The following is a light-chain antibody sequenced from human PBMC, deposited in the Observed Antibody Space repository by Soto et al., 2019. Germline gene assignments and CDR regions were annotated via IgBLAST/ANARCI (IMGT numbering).Light chain of an antibody. V-gene: IGKV3-15*01. Sequence: EVARTQSRATGCVAAGGKGTRSGRCISTVSTNFAWFQRKAGQPPRLLIYGSSTRSTGVPDRFSGSGSRTEFALITSRLQSEDVAVYSRQQYSNWPPAITFGQGTRLEIK. CDR1: STVSTN. CDR2: GSS. J-gene: IGKJ5*01. CDR3: QQYSNWPPAIT.